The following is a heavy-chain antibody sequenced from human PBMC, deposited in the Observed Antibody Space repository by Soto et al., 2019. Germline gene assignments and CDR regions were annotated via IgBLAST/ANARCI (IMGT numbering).Heavy chain of an antibody. CDR3: ARGTGTTSIYY. V-gene: IGHV5-10-1*01. CDR2: IDPSDSYT. CDR1: GYSFTSYW. J-gene: IGHJ4*02. Sequence: GESLKISCKGSGYSFTSYWISWVRQMPGKGLEWIVRIDPSDSYTNYSPSFQGHVTISADKSIGTAYLQWTSLKASDTAMYYCARGTGTTSIYYWGQGTLVTVSS. D-gene: IGHD1-1*01.